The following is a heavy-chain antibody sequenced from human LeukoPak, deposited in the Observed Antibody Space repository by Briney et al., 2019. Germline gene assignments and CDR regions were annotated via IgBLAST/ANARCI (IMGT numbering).Heavy chain of an antibody. CDR2: IYPGDSDT. CDR3: ARQYSIAAAGTVADAFDI. D-gene: IGHD6-13*01. J-gene: IGHJ3*02. CDR1: GYSFTSYW. V-gene: IGHV5-51*01. Sequence: GESLKISCKGSGYSFTSYWIGWVRQLPGKGLEWMGIIYPGDSDTRYSPSFQGQVTISADKSISTAYLQWSSLKASDTAMYYCARQYSIAAAGTVADAFDIWGQGTMVTVSS.